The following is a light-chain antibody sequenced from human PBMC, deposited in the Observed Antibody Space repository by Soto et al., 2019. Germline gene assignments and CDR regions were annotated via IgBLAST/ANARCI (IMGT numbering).Light chain of an antibody. CDR1: SSDVGGSAY. CDR2: EVS. CDR3: SSYTSSSTVV. V-gene: IGLV2-14*01. J-gene: IGLJ2*01. Sequence: QSALTQPASVSGSPGQSITISCTGTSSDVGGSAYVSWYQQFPGNVPRLMIYEVSNRPSGVSNRFSGSKSGNTASLTISGLQAEDEADYYCSSYTSSSTVVFGGGTQLTVL.